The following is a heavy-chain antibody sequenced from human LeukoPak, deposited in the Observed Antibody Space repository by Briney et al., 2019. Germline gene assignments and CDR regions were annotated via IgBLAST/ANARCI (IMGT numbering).Heavy chain of an antibody. CDR2: IYSGGST. V-gene: IGHV3-66*01. D-gene: IGHD6-13*01. J-gene: IGHJ6*02. Sequence: GGSLRLSCAASGFTVSSNYMSWVRQAPGKGLEWVSVIYSGGSTYYADSVKGRFTISRDNSKNTLYLQMNSLRAEDTAVYYCAREEGIAAAGSANYYYYYGMDVWGQGTTVTVSS. CDR3: AREEGIAAAGSANYYYYYGMDV. CDR1: GFTVSSNY.